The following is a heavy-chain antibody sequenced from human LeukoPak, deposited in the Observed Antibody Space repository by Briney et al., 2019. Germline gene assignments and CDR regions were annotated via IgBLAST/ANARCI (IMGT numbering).Heavy chain of an antibody. J-gene: IGHJ4*02. CDR1: GFSFRDAS. CDR2: IKTNNESGTT. Sequence: GGSLRLSCTASGFSFRDASMTWVRQSPGKGLEWVGRIKTNNESGTTDYGSAVTGRFSISRADSKDTVYLQMNSLKTEDTAVYYCLSDLDYWGQGTLVTVSS. CDR3: LSDLDY. V-gene: IGHV3-15*05.